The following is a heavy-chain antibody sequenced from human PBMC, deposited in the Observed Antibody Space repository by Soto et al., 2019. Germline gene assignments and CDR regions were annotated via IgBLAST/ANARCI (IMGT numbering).Heavy chain of an antibody. CDR1: GFTFSSYA. J-gene: IGHJ3*02. CDR2: ISYDGSNK. CDR3: ARDPSHTAPGAFDI. V-gene: IGHV3-30-3*01. D-gene: IGHD4-17*01. Sequence: GGSLRLSCAASGFTFSSYAMHWVRQAPGKGLEWVAVISYDGSNKYYADSVKGRFTISRDNSKNTLYLQMNSLRAEDTAVYYCARDPSHTAPGAFDIWGQGTMVTVSS.